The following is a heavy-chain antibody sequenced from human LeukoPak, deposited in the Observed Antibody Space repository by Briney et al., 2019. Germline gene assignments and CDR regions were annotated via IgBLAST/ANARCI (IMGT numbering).Heavy chain of an antibody. CDR2: ISYDGSNK. Sequence: GRSLRLSCAASGFTFSSYAMHWVRQAPGKGLEGVAVISYDGSNKYYADSVKGRFTISRDNSKNTLYLQMNSLRAEDTAVYYCASSGRDYASYYGMDVWGQGTTVTVSS. V-gene: IGHV3-30*04. CDR3: ASSGRDYASYYGMDV. J-gene: IGHJ6*02. D-gene: IGHD4-17*01. CDR1: GFTFSSYA.